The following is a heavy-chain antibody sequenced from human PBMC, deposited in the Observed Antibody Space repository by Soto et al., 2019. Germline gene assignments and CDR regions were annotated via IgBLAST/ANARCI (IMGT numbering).Heavy chain of an antibody. Sequence: PSETLSLTCTVIVDSVSSNNYSWSWIRQRPGKGLEWIGYIHYSGDSYDNPSLTSRITMSMDVSKNQFSLNLRSVTAADTAIYYCARDVNDSSGSQGFDYWGQGTLVTVSS. CDR3: ARDVNDSSGSQGFDY. J-gene: IGHJ4*02. V-gene: IGHV4-31*03. CDR1: VDSVSSNNYS. CDR2: IHYSGDS. D-gene: IGHD3-22*01.